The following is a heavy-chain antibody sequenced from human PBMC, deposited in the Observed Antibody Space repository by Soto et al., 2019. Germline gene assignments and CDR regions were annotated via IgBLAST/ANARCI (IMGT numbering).Heavy chain of an antibody. D-gene: IGHD3-10*01. CDR3: TRDQPITP. CDR2: SXXXGXX. V-gene: IGHV3-49*02. Sequence: WVRQAPGKGLEXXXTXSXXXGXXXXTASVKGRFTISRDDSRSIAYLQMNSLKTEDTAVYFCTRDQPITPWGQGTMVTVSS. J-gene: IGHJ3*01.